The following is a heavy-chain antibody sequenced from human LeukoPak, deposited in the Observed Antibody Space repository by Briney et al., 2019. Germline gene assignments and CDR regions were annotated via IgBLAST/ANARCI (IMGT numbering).Heavy chain of an antibody. Sequence: ASVKVSCKASGYTLTGYYMHWVRQAPQQGLAWMGWINPNSGDTNYAQKFQDRVTMTSDTSISTAYMELRGLRYDDTAMYYCTRRGTPGAFDIWGQGTMVTVSS. CDR1: GYTLTGYY. J-gene: IGHJ3*02. V-gene: IGHV1-2*02. CDR3: TRRGTPGAFDI. CDR2: INPNSGDT. D-gene: IGHD3-16*01.